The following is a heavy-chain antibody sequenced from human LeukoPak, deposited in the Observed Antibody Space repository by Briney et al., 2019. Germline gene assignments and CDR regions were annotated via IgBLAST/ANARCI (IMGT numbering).Heavy chain of an antibody. J-gene: IGHJ1*01. CDR1: GGSFSGYY. D-gene: IGHD6-13*01. CDR3: ARGHSSSWYFPPRAKYFQH. Sequence: SETLSLTCAVYGGSFSGYYWSWIRQPPGKGLEWIGEINHSGSTNYNPSLKSRVTISVDTSKNQFSLKLSSVTAADTAVYYCARGHSSSWYFPPRAKYFQHWGQGTLVTVSS. V-gene: IGHV4-34*01. CDR2: INHSGST.